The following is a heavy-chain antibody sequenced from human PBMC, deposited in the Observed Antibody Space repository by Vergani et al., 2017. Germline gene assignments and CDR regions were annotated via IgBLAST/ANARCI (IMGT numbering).Heavy chain of an antibody. D-gene: IGHD6-6*01. CDR2: IWNVGSNK. J-gene: IGHJ4*02. V-gene: IGHV3-33*01. CDR3: ARDSSSRGHYLVGPLDS. CDR1: GFTFSRHG. Sequence: QVQLVESGGSVVQPGTSLRLSCGASGFTFSRHGMHWVRQAPGKGLEWVAVIWNVGSNKYYVESVKGRFTISRDNSENTLYLQMNSLRAEDTGVYYCARDSSSRGHYLVGPLDSWGLGTLVTVSS.